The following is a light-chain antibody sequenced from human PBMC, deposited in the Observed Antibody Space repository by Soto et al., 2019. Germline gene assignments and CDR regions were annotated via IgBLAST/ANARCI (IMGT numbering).Light chain of an antibody. Sequence: QPVLTQPASVSGSPGQSITISCTGTGSDVGSYNLVSWYQQHPGKAPKLMIYEGSERPSGVSDRFSGSKSGNTASLTISGLQAEDEADYYCCSYAGSSTLYVFGTGTKVTVL. J-gene: IGLJ1*01. V-gene: IGLV2-23*01. CDR1: GSDVGSYNL. CDR2: EGS. CDR3: CSYAGSSTLYV.